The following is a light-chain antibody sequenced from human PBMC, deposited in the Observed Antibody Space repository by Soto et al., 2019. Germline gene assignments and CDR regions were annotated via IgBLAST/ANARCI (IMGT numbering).Light chain of an antibody. CDR2: GAT. CDR3: QQYNKWPRWT. Sequence: EIVMAQSPATVSVSPGERATLSCRASQSVNSKIAWYQQKPGQAPRLLIYGATTRATDIPARFSGSGSGTEFTLTISSLQSEDFAVYYCQQYNKWPRWTFGQGTKVDI. CDR1: QSVNSK. V-gene: IGKV3-15*01. J-gene: IGKJ1*01.